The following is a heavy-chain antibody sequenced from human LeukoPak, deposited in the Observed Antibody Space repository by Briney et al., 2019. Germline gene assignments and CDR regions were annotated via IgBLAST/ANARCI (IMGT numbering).Heavy chain of an antibody. J-gene: IGHJ4*02. Sequence: ASVKVSCKASGYTFTGYYMHWVRQAPGQGLEWMGWISPNSGGANYAQKFQGRVTMTRDTSISTAYMELSRLRSDDTAVYYCERARYYYDSSGSPNDYWGQGTLVTVSS. V-gene: IGHV1-2*02. CDR3: ERARYYYDSSGSPNDY. D-gene: IGHD3-22*01. CDR2: ISPNSGGA. CDR1: GYTFTGYY.